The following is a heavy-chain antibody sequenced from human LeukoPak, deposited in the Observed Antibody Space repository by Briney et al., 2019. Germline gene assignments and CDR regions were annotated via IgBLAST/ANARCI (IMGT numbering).Heavy chain of an antibody. CDR3: ARDRTSGYDRDFDY. J-gene: IGHJ4*02. Sequence: ASVKVSCKASGYTFTGYYMHWVRQAPGRGLEWMGWINPNSGGTNYAQKFQGRVTMTRDTSISTAYMELSRLRSDDTAVYYCARDRTSGYDRDFDYWGQGTLVTVSS. CDR2: INPNSGGT. D-gene: IGHD5-12*01. CDR1: GYTFTGYY. V-gene: IGHV1-2*02.